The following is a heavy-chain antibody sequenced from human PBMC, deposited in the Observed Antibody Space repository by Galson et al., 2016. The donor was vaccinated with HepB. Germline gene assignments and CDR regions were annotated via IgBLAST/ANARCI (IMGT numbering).Heavy chain of an antibody. CDR2: ISRTSNAI. V-gene: IGHV3-21*06. J-gene: IGHJ5*02. CDR1: GFTFSGYS. CDR3: SRAPSGYDNAWYIWFDP. Sequence: SLRLSCAASGFTFSGYSMNWVRQAPGMGLEWVSSISRTSNAIYYADSVKGRFTVSRDNVKNSVYLQMNSLRVEETAMYYCSRAPSGYDNAWYIWFDPWGQGTLVTVSS. D-gene: IGHD5-12*01.